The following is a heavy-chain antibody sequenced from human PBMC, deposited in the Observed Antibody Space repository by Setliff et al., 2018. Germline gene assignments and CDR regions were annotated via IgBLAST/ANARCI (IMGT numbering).Heavy chain of an antibody. CDR2: ISGSGGST. V-gene: IGHV3-23*01. CDR3: AKGGSTSCYTEIDY. CDR1: GFTFSNAW. D-gene: IGHD2-2*02. J-gene: IGHJ4*02. Sequence: PGGSLRLSCAASGFTFSNAWMSWVRQAPGKGLEWVSAISGSGGSTYYADSVKGRFTISRDNSKSTLYLQMLSLRAEDTAVYYCAKGGSTSCYTEIDYWGQGTLVTVSS.